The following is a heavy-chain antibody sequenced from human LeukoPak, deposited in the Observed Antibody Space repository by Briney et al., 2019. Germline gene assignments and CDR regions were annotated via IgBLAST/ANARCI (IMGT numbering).Heavy chain of an antibody. CDR2: IYYSGRT. V-gene: IGHV4-59*01. Sequence: MSSETLSLTCTVSGGSISGYSWNWIRQPPGKGLEWIGSIYYSGRTNYNPSLESRVTISVDTSKNQFSLKLSSVTAADTAVYYCARALVPDYWGQGTLVSVSS. D-gene: IGHD2-8*01. CDR1: GGSISGYS. CDR3: ARALVPDY. J-gene: IGHJ4*02.